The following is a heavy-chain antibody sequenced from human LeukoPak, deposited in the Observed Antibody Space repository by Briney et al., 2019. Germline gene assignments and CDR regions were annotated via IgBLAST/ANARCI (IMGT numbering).Heavy chain of an antibody. CDR1: GYTFTNYG. CDR3: VRDYDYVWGTYHPDYFDY. J-gene: IGHJ4*02. D-gene: IGHD3-16*02. CDR2: ISAYNGNT. Sequence: GASVKVSCKASGYTFTNYGISWVRQAPGQGLEWMGWISAYNGNTNYAQKLQGRVTMTTDTSTSTAYMELRSLRSDDTAVYYCVRDYDYVWGTYHPDYFDYWGQGTLVTVSS. V-gene: IGHV1-18*01.